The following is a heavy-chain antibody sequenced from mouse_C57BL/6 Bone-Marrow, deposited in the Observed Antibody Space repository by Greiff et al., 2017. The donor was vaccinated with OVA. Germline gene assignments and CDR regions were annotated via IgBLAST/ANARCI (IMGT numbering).Heavy chain of an antibody. CDR3: ARRDYYGSSYSYYFDY. CDR1: GYTFTSYW. D-gene: IGHD1-1*01. Sequence: QVQLQQPGAELVMPGASVKLSCKASGYTFTSYWMHWVKQRPGQGLEWIGEIDPSDSYTNYNQKFKGKSTLTVDKSSSTAYMQLSSLTSEDSAVYYCARRDYYGSSYSYYFDYWGQGTTLTVSS. CDR2: IDPSDSYT. J-gene: IGHJ2*01. V-gene: IGHV1-69*01.